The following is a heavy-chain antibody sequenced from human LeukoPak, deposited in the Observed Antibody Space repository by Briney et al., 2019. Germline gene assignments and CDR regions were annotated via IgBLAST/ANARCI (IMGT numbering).Heavy chain of an antibody. CDR1: GFTFSSYG. CDR2: ISSSGGTI. V-gene: IGHV3-48*03. J-gene: IGHJ6*02. Sequence: PGGSLRLSSVASGFTFSSYGMNWVRQAPGKGLDWVSYISSSGGTIYYADSVKGRFTISRDNAKNSLYLQMNSLRAEDTAVYYCARRGSPPVGYYYGLDVWGQGTTVTVSS. D-gene: IGHD1-26*01. CDR3: ARRGSPPVGYYYGLDV.